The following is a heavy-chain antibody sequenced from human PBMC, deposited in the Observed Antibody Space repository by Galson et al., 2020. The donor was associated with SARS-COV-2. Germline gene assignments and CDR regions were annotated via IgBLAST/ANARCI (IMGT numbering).Heavy chain of an antibody. J-gene: IGHJ3*02. CDR2: IYYSGST. Sequence: SKTLSLTCTVSGDSINGGDYYWSWIRQPPGKGLEWIGYIYYSGSTHYNPSLTSHFTISVDTSKAQSSLKLTSVTAADTAVYYCARSSGYYDSSGFYYGSGAFDIWGQGTMVTVSS. V-gene: IGHV4-30-4*01. CDR1: GDSINGGDYY. D-gene: IGHD3-22*01. CDR3: ARSSGYYDSSGFYYGSGAFDI.